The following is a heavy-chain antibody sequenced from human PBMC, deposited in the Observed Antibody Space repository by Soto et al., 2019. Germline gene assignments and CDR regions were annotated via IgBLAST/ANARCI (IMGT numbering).Heavy chain of an antibody. V-gene: IGHV4-59*08. CDR3: ARAMTTVTTIDY. Sequence: XXTLSLPFSVSGDSMNGYYWRWIRQPPGKGLEWIGYIYYSGSTNYNPSLKSRVTISVDTSKNQFSLKLSSLTAADTAVYYCARAMTTVTTIDYWGQGTLVTVSS. J-gene: IGHJ4*02. CDR1: GDSMNGYY. CDR2: IYYSGST. D-gene: IGHD4-17*01.